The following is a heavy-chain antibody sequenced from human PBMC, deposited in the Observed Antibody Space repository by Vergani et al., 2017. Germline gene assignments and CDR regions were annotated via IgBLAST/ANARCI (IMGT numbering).Heavy chain of an antibody. J-gene: IGHJ4*02. D-gene: IGHD3-22*01. CDR2: IRGSGGST. CDR3: AKDRGYYDSSGYYYGDY. CDR1: GFTFSSYA. V-gene: IGHV3-23*01. Sequence: EVQLLESGGGLVQPGGSLRLSCAASGFTFSSYAMSWVRQAPGKGLEWVSAIRGSGGSTYYADSVKGRFTISRDNSKNTLYLQMNSLRAEDTAVYYCAKDRGYYDSSGYYYGDYWGQGTLVTVSS.